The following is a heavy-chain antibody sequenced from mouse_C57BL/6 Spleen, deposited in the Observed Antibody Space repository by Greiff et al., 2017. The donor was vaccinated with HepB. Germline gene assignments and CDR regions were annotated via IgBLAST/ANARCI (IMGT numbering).Heavy chain of an antibody. V-gene: IGHV1-82*01. D-gene: IGHD2-4*01. J-gene: IGHJ3*01. Sequence: QVQLQQSGPELVKPGASVKISCKASGYAFSSSWMNWVKQRPGKGLEWIGRIYPGDGDTNYNGKFKGKATLTADKSSSTAYMQLSSLTSEDSAVYFCAIFYDYSAWFAYWGQGTLVTVSA. CDR2: IYPGDGDT. CDR1: GYAFSSSW. CDR3: AIFYDYSAWFAY.